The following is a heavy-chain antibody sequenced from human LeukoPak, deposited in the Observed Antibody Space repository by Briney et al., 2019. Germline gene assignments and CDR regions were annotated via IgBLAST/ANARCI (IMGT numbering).Heavy chain of an antibody. D-gene: IGHD5-18*01. CDR1: GFTFSSYA. J-gene: IGHJ3*02. Sequence: PGGSLRLSFAASGFTFSSYAMSWVRQTPRKGLEWVSAISGSGGSTYYADSVKGRFTISRDNSKNTLYLQMNSLRAEDTAVYYCAKDGDTAMVTMAFDIWGQGTMVTVSS. V-gene: IGHV3-23*01. CDR2: ISGSGGST. CDR3: AKDGDTAMVTMAFDI.